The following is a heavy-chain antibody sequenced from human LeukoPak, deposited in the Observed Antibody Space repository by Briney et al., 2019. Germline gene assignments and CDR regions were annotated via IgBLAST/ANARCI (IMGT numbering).Heavy chain of an antibody. CDR2: ISGSGGST. CDR1: GFTFSSYG. V-gene: IGHV3-23*01. CDR3: AKQSPTYYYDSSGYFPTY. D-gene: IGHD3-22*01. J-gene: IGHJ4*02. Sequence: GGSLRLSCAASGFTFSSYGMSWVRQAPGKGLEWVSTISGSGGSTYYADSVKGRFTISRDNSKDTLYLQMNSLRAEDTAVYYCAKQSPTYYYDSSGYFPTYWGQGTLVTVSS.